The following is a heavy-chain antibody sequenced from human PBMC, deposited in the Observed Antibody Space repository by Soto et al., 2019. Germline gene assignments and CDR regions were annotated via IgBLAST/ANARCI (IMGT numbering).Heavy chain of an antibody. CDR1: GDTFTANY. CDR3: ARGDYGTGGYPFPYFDY. D-gene: IGHD2-8*02. V-gene: IGHV1-2*02. CDR2: INPKSGGT. Sequence: ASVKVSCKASGDTFTANYIHWVRQAPGQGFEWMGWINPKSGGTKYPQKFQGRVTLTSDTSISTASTYLTSLTSDDTAVYYCARGDYGTGGYPFPYFDYWGQGTLVTVSS. J-gene: IGHJ4*02.